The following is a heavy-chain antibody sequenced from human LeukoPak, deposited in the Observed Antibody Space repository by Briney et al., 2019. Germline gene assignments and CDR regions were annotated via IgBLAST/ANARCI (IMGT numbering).Heavy chain of an antibody. CDR3: ASSSSLGYYYGMDV. J-gene: IGHJ6*02. CDR1: GYTFTSYD. Sequence: ASVKVSCKASGYTFTSYDINWVRQATGQGLEWMGWMNPNSGNTGYAQKFQGRVTMTRNTSISTAYMELSSLRSEDTAVYYRASSSSLGYYYGMDVWGQGTTVTVSS. CDR2: MNPNSGNT. D-gene: IGHD6-6*01. V-gene: IGHV1-8*01.